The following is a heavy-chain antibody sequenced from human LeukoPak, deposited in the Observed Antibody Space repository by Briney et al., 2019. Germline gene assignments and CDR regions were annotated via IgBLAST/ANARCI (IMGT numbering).Heavy chain of an antibody. CDR2: IKKDGSEK. D-gene: IGHD2-15*01. V-gene: IGHV3-7*01. J-gene: IGHJ4*02. Sequence: GGSLRLSCVASGFSLSSFWMNWVRQAPGKGLEWVASIKKDGSEKHYVDSVKARFTISRDNAKNSLYLQMNSLRAEDTAVYYCAREDCSGGSCYSDYWGQGTLVTVSS. CDR3: AREDCSGGSCYSDY. CDR1: GFSLSSFW.